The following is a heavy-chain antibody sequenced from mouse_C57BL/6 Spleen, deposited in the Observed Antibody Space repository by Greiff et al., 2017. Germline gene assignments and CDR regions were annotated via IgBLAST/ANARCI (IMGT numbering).Heavy chain of an antibody. V-gene: IGHV1-64*01. D-gene: IGHD2-10*02. CDR2: IHPNSGST. J-gene: IGHJ1*03. CDR1: CYTFTSYW. Sequence: QFQLQQPGAELVKPGASVKLSCKASCYTFTSYWMHWVKQRPGQGLEWIGMIHPNSGSTNYNEKFKSKATLTVDKSSSTAYMQLSSLTSEDSAVYYCARPGYGNYVPYWYFDVWGTGTTVTVSS. CDR3: ARPGYGNYVPYWYFDV.